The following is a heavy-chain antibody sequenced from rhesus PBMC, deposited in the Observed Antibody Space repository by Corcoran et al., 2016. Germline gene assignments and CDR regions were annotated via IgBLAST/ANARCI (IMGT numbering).Heavy chain of an antibody. D-gene: IGHD1-1*01. J-gene: IGHJ4*01. V-gene: IGHV3S5*01. CDR2: FNSGGGRT. CDR1: GFTFSSYG. CDR3: AKYRFDY. Sequence: EVQLVETGGDLVQPGGSLKLSCAASGFTFSSYGMSWVRQAPGKGLEWVSAFNSGGGRTYYADSVKGRFTISRDNSKNTLSLQMNSLRAEDTAVYYCAKYRFDYWGQGVLVTVSS.